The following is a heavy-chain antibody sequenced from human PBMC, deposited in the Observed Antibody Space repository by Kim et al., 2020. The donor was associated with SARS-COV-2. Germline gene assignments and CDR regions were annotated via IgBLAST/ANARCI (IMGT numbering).Heavy chain of an antibody. Sequence: GGSLRLSCAASGFTFSSYAMSWVRQAPGKGLEWVSAISGSGGSTYYADSVKGRFTISRDNSKNTLYLQMNSLRAEDTAVYYCTRFGGESGSYLDDAFDIWGQGTMVTVSS. J-gene: IGHJ3*02. D-gene: IGHD1-26*01. V-gene: IGHV3-23*01. CDR2: ISGSGGST. CDR1: GFTFSSYA. CDR3: TRFGGESGSYLDDAFDI.